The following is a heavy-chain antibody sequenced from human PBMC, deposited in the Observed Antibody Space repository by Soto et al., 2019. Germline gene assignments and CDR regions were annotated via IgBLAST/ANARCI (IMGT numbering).Heavy chain of an antibody. CDR1: GGSISSSNW. J-gene: IGHJ6*02. V-gene: IGHV4-4*02. CDR3: LCFQGGYYYAKDV. Sequence: PSGTLALTCAVSGGSISSSNWWSWVRQPPGKGLEWIGEIYHSGSTNYNPSLKSRVTISVDKSKNQFSLKLSSVTAADTAVYYFLCFQGGYYYAKDVWGQGTTVPGSS. CDR2: IYHSGST. D-gene: IGHD2-21*01.